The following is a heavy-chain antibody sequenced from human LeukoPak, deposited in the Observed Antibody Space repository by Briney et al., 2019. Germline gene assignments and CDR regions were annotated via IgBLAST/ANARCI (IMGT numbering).Heavy chain of an antibody. CDR3: ATIPYYDFWSGYYYYYYMDV. CDR1: GFTFSSYA. CDR2: ISGSGGST. D-gene: IGHD3-3*01. V-gene: IGHV3-23*01. Sequence: GGSLRLSCAASGFTFSSYAMSWVRQAPGKGLEWVSAISGSGGSTYYADSVKGRFTISRDNSKNTLYLQMNSLRAEDTAVYYCATIPYYDFWSGYYYYYYMDVWGKGTTVTVSS. J-gene: IGHJ6*03.